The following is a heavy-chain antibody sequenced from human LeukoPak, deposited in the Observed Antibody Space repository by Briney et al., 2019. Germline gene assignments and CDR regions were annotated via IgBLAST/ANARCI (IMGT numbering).Heavy chain of an antibody. J-gene: IGHJ4*02. CDR3: AREYFYTFDY. CDR1: GCSFSSYW. Sequence: GGSLRLTCAASGCSFSSYWMAWVRQAPGKGLEWVATIDRDGSAKDYVDSVKGRFNIPRHNGKNSLSRQMDSVPAEDTAVYYCAREYFYTFDYWGQGTLVTVSS. CDR2: IDRDGSAK. V-gene: IGHV3-7*04. D-gene: IGHD2/OR15-2a*01.